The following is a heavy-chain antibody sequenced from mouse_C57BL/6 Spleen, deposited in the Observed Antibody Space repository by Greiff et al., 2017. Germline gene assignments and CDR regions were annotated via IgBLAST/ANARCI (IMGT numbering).Heavy chain of an antibody. D-gene: IGHD2-5*01. CDR2: IDPSDSYT. Sequence: QVQLQQSGAELVMPGASVKLSCKASGYTFTSYWMHWVKQRPGQGLEWIGEIDPSDSYTNYNQKFKGKSTLTVDKSSSTAYMQLSSLTSEDSAVYYCARKDYSTEGWAMDYWGQGTSVTVSS. J-gene: IGHJ4*01. CDR1: GYTFTSYW. V-gene: IGHV1-69*01. CDR3: ARKDYSTEGWAMDY.